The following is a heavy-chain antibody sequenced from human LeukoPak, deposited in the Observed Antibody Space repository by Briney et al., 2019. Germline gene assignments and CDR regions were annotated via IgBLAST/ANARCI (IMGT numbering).Heavy chain of an antibody. J-gene: IGHJ3*01. V-gene: IGHV3-30-3*01. D-gene: IGHD6-6*01. CDR3: ARSSYSSSSSV. CDR1: GFTFSSYA. Sequence: GGSLRLSCAASGFTFSSYAMHWVRQAPGKELEWVAVISYDGSNKYYADSVKGRFTISRDNSKNTLYLQMNSLRAEDTAVYYCARSSYSSSSSVWGQGTMVTVSS. CDR2: ISYDGSNK.